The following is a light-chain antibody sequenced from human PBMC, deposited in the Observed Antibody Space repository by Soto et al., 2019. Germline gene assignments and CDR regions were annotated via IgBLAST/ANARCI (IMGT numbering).Light chain of an antibody. CDR3: MQALEIPET. CDR1: QSLLYTNGYNF. CDR2: LGS. V-gene: IGKV2-28*01. J-gene: IGKJ1*01. Sequence: DIVMTQSPLSLSVTPGEPASISCRSSQSLLYTNGYNFLDWYLQKPGQSPKLLIYLGSNRASGVPDRFSGSGSGTDFTLKISRVEAEDVGIYYCMQALEIPETFGQGTKVEIK.